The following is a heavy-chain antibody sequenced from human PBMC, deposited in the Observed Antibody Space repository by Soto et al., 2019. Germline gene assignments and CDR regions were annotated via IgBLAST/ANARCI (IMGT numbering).Heavy chain of an antibody. CDR2: IYYSGST. CDR1: GGSISSGDYY. Sequence: QVQLQESGPGLVKPSQTLSLTCTVSGGSISSGDYYWSWIRQPPGKGLEWIGYIYYSGSTYYNPSLKSRVTISVDTSKNQFSLRLSSVTAADTAVYYWARGTGYSSSWYWFDPWGQGTLVTVSS. V-gene: IGHV4-30-4*01. J-gene: IGHJ5*02. D-gene: IGHD6-13*01. CDR3: ARGTGYSSSWYWFDP.